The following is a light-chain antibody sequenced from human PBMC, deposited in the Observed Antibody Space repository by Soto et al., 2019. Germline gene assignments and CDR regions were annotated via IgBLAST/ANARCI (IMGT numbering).Light chain of an antibody. V-gene: IGLV1-44*01. CDR2: SNN. Sequence: QSVLTQPPSASGTPGQRVTISCSGTNSNIESNTVNWYQQLPGTAPKLLIYSNNQRPSGVPDRFSGSKSGTSASLAISGLQSDDEADYYCAAWDHSLNGHVVFGGGTKLTVL. J-gene: IGLJ2*01. CDR3: AAWDHSLNGHVV. CDR1: NSNIESNT.